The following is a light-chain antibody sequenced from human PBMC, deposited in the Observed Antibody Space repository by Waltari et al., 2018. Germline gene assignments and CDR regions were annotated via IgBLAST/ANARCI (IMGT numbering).Light chain of an antibody. CDR3: SSDAGTYTLGL. J-gene: IGLJ2*01. V-gene: IGLV2-11*01. CDR2: DVS. CDR1: SSDLGAYNF. Sequence: QSALPQPRPVSGSPGESVTITCPGTSSDLGAYNFVSWYQHHPGKGPKLLIYDVSGRPPGLPERFSGSKSGNTASLTISGLQAEDEADYFCSSDAGTYTLGLFGAGTTLTV.